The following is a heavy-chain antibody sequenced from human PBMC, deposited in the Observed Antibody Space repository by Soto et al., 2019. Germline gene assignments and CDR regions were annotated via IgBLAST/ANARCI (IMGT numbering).Heavy chain of an antibody. CDR1: GGSLKSGGYY. V-gene: IGHV4-31*02. Sequence: SDTLSLTCTVSGGSLKSGGYYWSWIRQHPGRGLEWIGYIYYTGRTYYNPSLESRVTFSVDTSKNQFSLKLSSVTAADTAVYYCARDVTSNHNCF. D-gene: IGHD2-2*01. CDR3: ARDVTSNHNCF. J-gene: IGHJ5*01. CDR2: IYYTGRT.